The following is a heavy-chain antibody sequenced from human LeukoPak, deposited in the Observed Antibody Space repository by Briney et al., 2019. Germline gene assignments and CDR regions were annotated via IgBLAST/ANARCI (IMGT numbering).Heavy chain of an antibody. CDR3: ATCPWSGGSCFFDY. D-gene: IGHD2-15*01. J-gene: IGHJ4*02. CDR2: IYTSGST. CDR1: GGSISSGTYY. Sequence: PSETLSLTCTVSGGSISSGTYYWSWIRQPAGKGLEWIGRIYTSGSTNYNPSLKSRVTISVDTSKNQFSLKLSSVTAADRAVYYCATCPWSGGSCFFDYWGQGILVTVSS. V-gene: IGHV4-61*02.